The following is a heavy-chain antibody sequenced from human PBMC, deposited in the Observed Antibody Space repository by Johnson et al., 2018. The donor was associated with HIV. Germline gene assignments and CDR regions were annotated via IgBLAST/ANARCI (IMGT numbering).Heavy chain of an antibody. CDR1: GFTFSNYG. Sequence: QVHLVESGGGVVPPGRSLRLSCVASGFTFSNYGMHWVRQAPGKGLEWVAAVWYDGSNKYYANSVQGRFTIFRDNSENTMYLQMNRLRADDTAVYFCTKDRTNLGYDAFDIWGQGTMVTVSS. J-gene: IGHJ3*02. CDR2: VWYDGSNK. D-gene: IGHD3-16*01. CDR3: TKDRTNLGYDAFDI. V-gene: IGHV3-33*06.